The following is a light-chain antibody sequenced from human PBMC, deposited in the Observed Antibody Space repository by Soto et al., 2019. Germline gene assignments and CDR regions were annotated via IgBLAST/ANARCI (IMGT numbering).Light chain of an antibody. CDR2: GNN. CDR1: GSSIGTNT. J-gene: IGLJ2*01. Sequence: QSVLTQPPSASGTPGQRVTISCSGSGSSIGTNTVNWYRQLPGTAPELLIYGNNQRPSGVPDRFSGSKSGTSASLAISGLRSEDEAEYYCTAWDGSLNNVLFGGGTQLTVL. CDR3: TAWDGSLNNVL. V-gene: IGLV1-44*01.